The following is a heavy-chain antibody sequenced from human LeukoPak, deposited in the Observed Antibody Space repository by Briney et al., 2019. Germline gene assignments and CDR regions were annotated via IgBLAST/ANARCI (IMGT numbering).Heavy chain of an antibody. Sequence: GGSLRLSCAASGFTFSGSAMHWVRQASGKGLEWVGRIRSKANSYATAYAASVKGRFTISRDDSKNTAYLQMNSLRAEDTAVYYCAKEHDLWHEEGNWFDPWGQGTLVTVSS. V-gene: IGHV3-73*01. CDR1: GFTFSGSA. J-gene: IGHJ5*02. CDR2: IRSKANSYAT. D-gene: IGHD3-3*01. CDR3: AKEHDLWHEEGNWFDP.